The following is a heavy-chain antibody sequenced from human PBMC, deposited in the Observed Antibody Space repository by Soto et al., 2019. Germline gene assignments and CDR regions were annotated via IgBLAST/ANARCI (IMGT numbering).Heavy chain of an antibody. CDR1: GGTLSNYA. V-gene: IGHV1-69*01. D-gene: IGHD6-6*01. Sequence: QVQLVQSGAEVKKPGSSVKVSCKASGGTLSNYAINWVRQAPGQGLEWLGGIIPMFGTANYAQKFQGRVTIPADGSTSTAYMVLSSLRSEDTAVYYCARGGFSSSYRLDYWGQGTLVAVSS. CDR3: ARGGFSSSYRLDY. J-gene: IGHJ4*02. CDR2: IIPMFGTA.